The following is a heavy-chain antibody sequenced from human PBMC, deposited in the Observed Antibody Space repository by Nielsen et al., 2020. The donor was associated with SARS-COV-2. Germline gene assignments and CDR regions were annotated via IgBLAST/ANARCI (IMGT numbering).Heavy chain of an antibody. V-gene: IGHV3-30*04. D-gene: IGHD3-22*01. CDR3: ARVKVYDGIYFDY. CDR2: ISYDGSNK. CDR1: GFTFSSYA. J-gene: IGHJ4*02. Sequence: GGSLRLSCAASGFTFSSYAMHWVRQAPGKGLEWVAVISYDGSNKYYADSVKGRFTISRDNSKNTLYLQMNSLRAEDTAVYYCARVKVYDGIYFDYWGQGTLVTVSS.